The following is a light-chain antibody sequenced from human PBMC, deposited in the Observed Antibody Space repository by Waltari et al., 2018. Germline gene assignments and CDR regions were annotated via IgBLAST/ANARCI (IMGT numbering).Light chain of an antibody. CDR2: AAS. CDR1: ESIGKY. V-gene: IGKV1-39*01. J-gene: IGKJ2*01. Sequence: IQMTQSPSSLSASVGDRITITCRASESIGKYLNWYQQRPGKAPQLLIYAASNLQSGAPSRFSGSGPGTAFTLTISSLRPEDSATYYCQQSYTAPYTFGQGTHLEVK. CDR3: QQSYTAPYT.